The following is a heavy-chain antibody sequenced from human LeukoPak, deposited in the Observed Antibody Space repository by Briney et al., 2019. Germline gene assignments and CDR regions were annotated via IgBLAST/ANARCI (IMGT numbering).Heavy chain of an antibody. CDR2: IKSKTDRGTT. V-gene: IGHV3-15*01. CDR3: TTVGSSRYYYYFDY. J-gene: IGHJ4*02. CDR1: GFTFNHAW. D-gene: IGHD3-22*01. Sequence: PGGSLRLSCAASGFTFNHAWMSWVRQAPGKGLEWVGRIKSKTDRGTTDYAAPVKGRFTISRDDSKNTLYLQMNSLKTEDTAVYYCTTVGSSRYYYYFDYRGQGSLVTVSS.